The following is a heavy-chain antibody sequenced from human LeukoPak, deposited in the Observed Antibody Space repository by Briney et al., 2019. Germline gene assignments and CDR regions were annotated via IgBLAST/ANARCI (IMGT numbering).Heavy chain of an antibody. D-gene: IGHD6-19*01. Sequence: PSQTLSLTCTVSGGSISSGGYYWSWIRQPPGKGLEWIGYIYHSGSTYYNPSLKSRVTISVDRSKNQFSLKLSSVTAADTAVYYCARVLISSGRGGFDYWGQGTLVTVSS. V-gene: IGHV4-30-2*01. J-gene: IGHJ4*02. CDR2: IYHSGST. CDR1: GGSISSGGYY. CDR3: ARVLISSGRGGFDY.